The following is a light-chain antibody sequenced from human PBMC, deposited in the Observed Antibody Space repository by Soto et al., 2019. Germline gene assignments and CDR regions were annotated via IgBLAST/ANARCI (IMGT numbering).Light chain of an antibody. Sequence: EKVMTQSPAALSVSPGERATLSCRASQSVNSNLAWYQRKPGQAPRLLLYGASTRATGIPARFSGSASGTEFTLTISSLQSEDYAVYYCQQYNAWPLTFGGGTKVEIK. CDR2: GAS. V-gene: IGKV3-15*01. J-gene: IGKJ4*01. CDR3: QQYNAWPLT. CDR1: QSVNSN.